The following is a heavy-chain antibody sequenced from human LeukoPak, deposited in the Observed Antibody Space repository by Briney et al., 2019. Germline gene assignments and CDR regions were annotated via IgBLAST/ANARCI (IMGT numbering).Heavy chain of an antibody. J-gene: IGHJ3*02. V-gene: IGHV3-21*01. Sequence: GGSLRLSCAASGFTFSSYSMNWVRQAPGKGLEWVSSISSSNSFIFYADSVKGRFTISRDNAKNSLYLQMNSLRAEDTALYYCARSIVVPAAISGAFDIWSQGTIVTASS. CDR1: GFTFSSYS. D-gene: IGHD2-2*01. CDR2: ISSSNSFI. CDR3: ARSIVVPAAISGAFDI.